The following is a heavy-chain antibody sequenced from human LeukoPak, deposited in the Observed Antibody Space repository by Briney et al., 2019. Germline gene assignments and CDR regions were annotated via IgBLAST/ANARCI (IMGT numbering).Heavy chain of an antibody. CDR2: IGLSDSRT. J-gene: IGHJ3*02. Sequence: PGGSLRLSCAASGFTFSDYAMKWVRQAPGKGLEWVSSIGLSDSRTYYADSVKGRFTISRDKSKNTLYLQMNSLRAEDTAVYYYARGGSRVLGIIGVAFDICGQGTMVTVSS. D-gene: IGHD3-10*01. CDR1: GFTFSDYA. CDR3: ARGGSRVLGIIGVAFDI. V-gene: IGHV3-23*01.